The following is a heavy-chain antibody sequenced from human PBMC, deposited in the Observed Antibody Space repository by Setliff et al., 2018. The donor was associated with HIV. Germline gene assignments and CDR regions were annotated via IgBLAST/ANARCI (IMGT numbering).Heavy chain of an antibody. CDR3: GRLSETAMASFDS. V-gene: IGHV4-4*07. CDR1: GGSISSYY. Sequence: SETLSLTCTVSGGSISSYYWSWIRQPAGKGLEWIGRIYASGSTYYNPSLKSRLTISADPSKNQFSLKLTSVTAADTAVYYCGRLSETAMASFDSWGQGTLVTVSS. D-gene: IGHD5-18*01. J-gene: IGHJ4*02. CDR2: IYASGST.